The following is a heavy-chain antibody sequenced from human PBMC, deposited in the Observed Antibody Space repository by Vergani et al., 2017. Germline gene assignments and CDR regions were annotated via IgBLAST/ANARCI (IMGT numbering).Heavy chain of an antibody. CDR2: IYPADSDT. D-gene: IGHD1-1*01. CDR1: EYSFGNYW. Sequence: EVELVQSGPEMRKPGESLKISCKGSEYSFGNYWIGWVRQMPGKGLECMGIIYPADSDTRYSPSFQGQVTISADKSISTAFLHWDSLKASDTALYYCARHTTYTDSWGQGTLVTVSS. CDR3: ARHTTYTDS. J-gene: IGHJ4*02. V-gene: IGHV5-51*01.